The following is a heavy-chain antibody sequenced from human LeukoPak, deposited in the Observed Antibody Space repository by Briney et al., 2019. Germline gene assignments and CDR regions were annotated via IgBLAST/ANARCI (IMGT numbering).Heavy chain of an antibody. Sequence: RGPLRLSSAAPGYTPSSSAMHWVPQAPGKGAECVALISYDGSDKYSADSVKGRFTISRDNSKNTLYLQMNSLSAEDTAGYYCARDSSGSYYFLDYWGQGTLVTVSS. CDR2: ISYDGSDK. V-gene: IGHV3-30*04. CDR3: ARDSSGSYYFLDY. D-gene: IGHD1-26*01. J-gene: IGHJ4*02. CDR1: GYTPSSSA.